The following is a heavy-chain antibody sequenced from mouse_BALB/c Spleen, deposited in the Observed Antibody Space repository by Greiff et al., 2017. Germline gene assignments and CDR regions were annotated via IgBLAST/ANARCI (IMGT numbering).Heavy chain of an antibody. J-gene: IGHJ4*01. D-gene: IGHD4-1*01. V-gene: IGHV5-17*02. CDR1: GFTFSSFG. CDR3: ARSGNWAYYYAMDY. CDR2: ISSGSSTI. Sequence: DVKLVESGGGLVQPGGSGKLSCAASGFTFSSFGMHWVRQAPEKGLEWVGYISSGSSTIYYADTVKGRFTISRDNPKNTLFLQMTSLRSEDTAMYYCARSGNWAYYYAMDYWGQGTSVTVSS.